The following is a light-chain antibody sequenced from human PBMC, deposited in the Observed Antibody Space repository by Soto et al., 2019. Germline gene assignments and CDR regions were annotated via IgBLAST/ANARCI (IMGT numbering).Light chain of an antibody. CDR1: QRILHTSNGMNY. Sequence: EIVMTQSPDSLAVSLGERATFNCKSIQRILHTSNGMNYLAWYQQKPGQPPKRLIYWASTRESGVPDRFSGSGSGTDFTLTISSLQAEDVAVYYCQHYFTTPITFGGGTKVDIK. V-gene: IGKV4-1*01. CDR3: QHYFTTPIT. J-gene: IGKJ4*01. CDR2: WAS.